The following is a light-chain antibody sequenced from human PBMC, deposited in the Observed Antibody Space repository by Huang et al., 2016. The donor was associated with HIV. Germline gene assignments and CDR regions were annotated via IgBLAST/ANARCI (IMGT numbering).Light chain of an antibody. Sequence: DIQMTQSPPSLSASVGDRVTFTCRANQTISKSLNWYQQKPGRPPKLLIYTASTLASGVPSRFSGSGSGSRFTLNITNLQPEDFATYYCQQSFSVPRTFG. CDR2: TAS. CDR3: QQSFSVPRT. V-gene: IGKV1-39*01. J-gene: IGKJ1*01. CDR1: QTISKS.